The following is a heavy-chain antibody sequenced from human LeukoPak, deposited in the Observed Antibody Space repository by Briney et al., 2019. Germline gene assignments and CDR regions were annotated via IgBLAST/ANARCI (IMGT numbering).Heavy chain of an antibody. V-gene: IGHV1-2*02. Sequence: GASVKVSCKASGYTFTGYYMHWVRQAPGQGLEWMGWINPNSGGTNYAQKFQGRVTMTRDTSISTAYMGLSRLRSDDTAVYYCARDWGPPLSYFDYWGQGTLVTVSS. CDR3: ARDWGPPLSYFDY. CDR2: INPNSGGT. J-gene: IGHJ4*02. CDR1: GYTFTGYY. D-gene: IGHD7-27*01.